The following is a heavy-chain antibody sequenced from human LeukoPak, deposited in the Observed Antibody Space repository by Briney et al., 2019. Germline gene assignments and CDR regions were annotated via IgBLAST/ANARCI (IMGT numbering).Heavy chain of an antibody. J-gene: IGHJ4*02. CDR3: ASTYYYDSSGYTPFDY. CDR2: IYYSGST. CDR1: GGSISSYY. V-gene: IGHV4-59*08. Sequence: SETLSLTCTVSGGSISSYYWSWIRQPPGKGLEWIGYIYYSGSTNYNPSLKSRVTISVDTSKSQFSLKLSSVTAADTAVYYCASTYYYDSSGYTPFDYWGQGTLVTVPS. D-gene: IGHD3-22*01.